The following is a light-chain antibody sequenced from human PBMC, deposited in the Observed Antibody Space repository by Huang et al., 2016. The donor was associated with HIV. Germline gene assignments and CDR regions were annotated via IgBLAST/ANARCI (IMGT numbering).Light chain of an antibody. V-gene: IGKV4-1*01. Sequence: DIVMTQSPDSLAVSLGERATINCKSSQSVLYNSNNMNYLTWYLQKPGQPPKLLMYWASTRESGVPDRFSGSGSGTDFTLTISSLQAEDVAVYYCQQYYSTPLTFGGGTKVEI. J-gene: IGKJ4*01. CDR3: QQYYSTPLT. CDR2: WAS. CDR1: QSVLYNSNNMNY.